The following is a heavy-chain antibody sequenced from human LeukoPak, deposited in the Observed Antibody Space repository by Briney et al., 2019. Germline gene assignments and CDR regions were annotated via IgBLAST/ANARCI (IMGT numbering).Heavy chain of an antibody. CDR3: ASSPRFGVGGMDV. CDR2: ISSSSSYT. CDR1: GFTFSDYY. D-gene: IGHD3-16*01. Sequence: GGSLRLSCAASGFTFSDYYMSWIRQAPGKGLEWVSYISSSSSYTNYADSVKGRFTISRDNAKNSLYLQMNSLRAEDTAVYYCASSPRFGVGGMDVWGQGTTVTVSS. V-gene: IGHV3-11*06. J-gene: IGHJ6*02.